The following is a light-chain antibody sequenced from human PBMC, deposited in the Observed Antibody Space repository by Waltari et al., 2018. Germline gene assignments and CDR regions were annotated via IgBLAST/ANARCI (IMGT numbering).Light chain of an antibody. V-gene: IGKV2D-29*02. CDR3: MRSIELPT. CDR2: EVS. Sequence: VLTQTPPSLSVTPGQSASISCKSVDSLLHTDGKTYLYWYLQKSGQSPQLLIYEVSSRFSGVRDRISGIGSGTDITLKISRVEAEDVGVYYCMRSIELPTFGQGTRLEIK. CDR1: DSLLHTDGKTY. J-gene: IGKJ5*01.